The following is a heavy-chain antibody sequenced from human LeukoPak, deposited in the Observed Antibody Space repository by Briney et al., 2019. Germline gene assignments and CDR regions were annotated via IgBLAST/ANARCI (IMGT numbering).Heavy chain of an antibody. Sequence: QPGGSLRLSRAASGFTFSSYAMSWVRQAPGKGLEWVSAISGSGGSTYYADSVKGRFTISRDNSKNTLYLQMNSLRAEDTAVYYCAKPTYGSGSYYDYWGQGTLVTVSS. CDR3: AKPTYGSGSYYDY. V-gene: IGHV3-23*01. CDR1: GFTFSSYA. D-gene: IGHD3-10*01. J-gene: IGHJ4*02. CDR2: ISGSGGST.